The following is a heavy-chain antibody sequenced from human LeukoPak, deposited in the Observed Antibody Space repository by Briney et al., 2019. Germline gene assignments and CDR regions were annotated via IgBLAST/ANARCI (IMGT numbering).Heavy chain of an antibody. J-gene: IGHJ6*02. CDR1: GGSFSGYY. V-gene: IGHV4-34*01. CDR2: INHSGST. CDR3: AREGITDGMDV. Sequence: SETLSLTCAVYGGSFSGYYWSWIRQPPGKGLEWIGEINHSGSTNYNPSLKSRVTISVDTSKNQFSLKLSSVTAADTAVYYCAREGITDGMDVWGQGTTVTVSS.